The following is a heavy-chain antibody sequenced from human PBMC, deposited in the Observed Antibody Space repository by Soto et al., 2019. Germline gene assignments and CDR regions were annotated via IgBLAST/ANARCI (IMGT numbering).Heavy chain of an antibody. V-gene: IGHV2-5*02. D-gene: IGHD6-13*01. CDR2: IYWDDDK. Sequence: QITLKESGPPLVKPTQTLTLTCTFSGFSLSTSGVGVGWIRQPPGKALEWLALIYWDDDKRYSPSLKSRLTITKDTSKTQVVLTMTNMDPVDTATYYCARAYSSSWARVFDYWGQGTLVTVSS. CDR1: GFSLSTSGVG. CDR3: ARAYSSSWARVFDY. J-gene: IGHJ4*02.